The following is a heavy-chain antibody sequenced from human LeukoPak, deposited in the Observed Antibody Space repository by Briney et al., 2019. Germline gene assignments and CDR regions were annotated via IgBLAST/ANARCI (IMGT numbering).Heavy chain of an antibody. D-gene: IGHD3-16*01. CDR1: GYTFTKYA. J-gene: IGHJ5*02. V-gene: IGHV7-4-1*02. CDR3: ARISGDFGHLGDP. Sequence: EASVKVSCKASGYTFTKYAMNWVRQAPGHGLEWMGWINTKTGNPTYAQGFTGRLVFSLDTSVSTAYLQINNLRVEDTAVYYCARISGDFGHLGDPWGQGTLVTVSS. CDR2: INTKTGNP.